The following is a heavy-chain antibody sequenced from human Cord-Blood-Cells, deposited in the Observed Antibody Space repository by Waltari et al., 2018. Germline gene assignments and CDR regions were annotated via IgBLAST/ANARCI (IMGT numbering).Heavy chain of an antibody. Sequence: QVQLQESGPGLVKPSQTLSLTCTVSGGSISSGAYYWSWIRQPPGKGLEWIGYIYYSGSTYYNPSLKSRVTISVDTSKNQFSLKLSSVTAADTAVYYCARGTTYYDFWSGYYDAFDIWGQGTMVTVSS. J-gene: IGHJ3*02. D-gene: IGHD3-3*01. CDR3: ARGTTYYDFWSGYYDAFDI. V-gene: IGHV4-30-4*01. CDR2: IYYSGST. CDR1: GGSISSGAYY.